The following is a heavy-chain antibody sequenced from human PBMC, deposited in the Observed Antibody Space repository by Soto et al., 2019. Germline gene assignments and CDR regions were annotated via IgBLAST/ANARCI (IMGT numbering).Heavy chain of an antibody. V-gene: IGHV3-23*01. D-gene: IGHD6-13*01. Sequence: EVQLLESGGGLVQPGGSLRLSCAASGFTFRSYAMSWVRQAPGKGLEWVSAISGNGGSTYYADSVKGRFTISRDNSKTTLYLQMNSLRAEDTAAYYCAKDRAAGGYYYYPMDVWGQGTTFTVSS. CDR1: GFTFRSYA. J-gene: IGHJ6*02. CDR3: AKDRAAGGYYYYPMDV. CDR2: ISGNGGST.